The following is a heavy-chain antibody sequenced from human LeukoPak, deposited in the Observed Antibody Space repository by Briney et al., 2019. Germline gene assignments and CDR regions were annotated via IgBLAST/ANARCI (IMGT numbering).Heavy chain of an antibody. J-gene: IGHJ4*02. CDR2: ISWNSGSI. CDR3: AKDWRC. CDR1: GFTFDDYA. V-gene: IGHV3-9*01. Sequence: GGSLRLSCAASGFTFDDYAMHWVRQAPGKGLEWVSGISWNSGSIGYADSVKGRFTISRDNAKNSLYLQMNSLRAEDTAVYYCAKDWRCWGQGTLVTVSS.